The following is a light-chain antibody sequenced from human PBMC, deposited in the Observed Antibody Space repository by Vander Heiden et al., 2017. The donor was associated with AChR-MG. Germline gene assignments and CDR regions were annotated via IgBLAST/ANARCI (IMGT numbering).Light chain of an antibody. CDR2: EVF. CDR1: QSVSSF. Sequence: EIVLTQSPATLSLSPGERAILSCRASQSVSSFLAWYQQKPGQAPRLLIYEVFNRATGIPARFSGGGSGTDFTLTISSLEPEDFAVYYCLQRSHWPPTFGQGTKVEFK. V-gene: IGKV3-11*01. CDR3: LQRSHWPPT. J-gene: IGKJ1*01.